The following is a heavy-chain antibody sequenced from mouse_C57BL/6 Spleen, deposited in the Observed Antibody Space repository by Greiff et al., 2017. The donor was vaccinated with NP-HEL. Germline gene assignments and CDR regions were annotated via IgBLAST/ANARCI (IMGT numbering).Heavy chain of an antibody. CDR3: ANCYVSSYENYYDY. J-gene: IGHJ2*01. Sequence: VQLQQSGAELVKPGASVKMSCKASGYTFTRYWITWVQQRPGPGLEWIGDIYPGSGRTNDTEKFKSQATLTVDTSSSTAYMQLSSLTSEDAAFYDCANCYVSSYENYYDYWGQGTTLTVSS. D-gene: IGHD1-1*01. CDR2: IYPGSGRT. V-gene: IGHV1-55*01. CDR1: GYTFTRYW.